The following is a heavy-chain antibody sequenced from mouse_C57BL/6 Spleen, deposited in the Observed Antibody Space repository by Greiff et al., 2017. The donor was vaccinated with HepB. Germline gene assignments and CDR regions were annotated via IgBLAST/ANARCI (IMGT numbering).Heavy chain of an antibody. Sequence: VQLQQSGAELVKPGASVKLSCKASGYTFTSYWMHWVKQRPGQGLEWIGMIHPNSGSTNYNEKFKSKATLTVDKSSSTAYMQLSSLTSEDSAVYYCARGEWLLPYYYAMDYWGQGTSVTVSS. CDR3: ARGEWLLPYYYAMDY. CDR2: IHPNSGST. V-gene: IGHV1-64*01. J-gene: IGHJ4*01. CDR1: GYTFTSYW. D-gene: IGHD2-3*01.